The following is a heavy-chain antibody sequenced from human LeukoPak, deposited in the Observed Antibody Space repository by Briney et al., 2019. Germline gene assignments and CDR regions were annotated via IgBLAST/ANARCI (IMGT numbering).Heavy chain of an antibody. Sequence: GGSLRLSCAASGFTFSSYGMHWVRQALGKGLEWVAFIRYDGSNKYYADSVKGRFTISRDNSKNTLYLQMDSLRAEDTAVYYCAKVSSSERYYFDYWGQGTLVTVSS. D-gene: IGHD6-6*01. CDR3: AKVSSSERYYFDY. CDR1: GFTFSSYG. CDR2: IRYDGSNK. J-gene: IGHJ4*02. V-gene: IGHV3-30*02.